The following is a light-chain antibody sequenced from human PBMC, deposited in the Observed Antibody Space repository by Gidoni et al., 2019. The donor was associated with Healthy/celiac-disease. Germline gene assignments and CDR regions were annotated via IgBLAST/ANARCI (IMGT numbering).Light chain of an antibody. J-gene: IGLJ1*01. CDR1: KLGDKY. Sequence: SYELTQPPSVSVSPGQTASITCSGDKLGDKYACWYQQKPGQSPVLVIYQDSKLPSGIPERFSGSNSGNTATLTISGTQAMDEADYYCQAWDSSTAFYVFGTGTKVTVL. V-gene: IGLV3-1*01. CDR2: QDS. CDR3: QAWDSSTAFYV.